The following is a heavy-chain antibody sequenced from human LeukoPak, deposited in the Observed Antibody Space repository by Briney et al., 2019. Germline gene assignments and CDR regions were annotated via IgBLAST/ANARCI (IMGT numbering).Heavy chain of an antibody. Sequence: ASVKVSCKASGYTFTGYYMHWVRQAPGQGLEWMGWINPNSGGTNYAQKFQGRVTMTRDTSISTAYMELSRLISDDTAVYYCARTYDFWSGYYEYYFDYWGQGTLVTVSS. V-gene: IGHV1-2*02. CDR2: INPNSGGT. CDR1: GYTFTGYY. D-gene: IGHD3-3*01. J-gene: IGHJ4*02. CDR3: ARTYDFWSGYYEYYFDY.